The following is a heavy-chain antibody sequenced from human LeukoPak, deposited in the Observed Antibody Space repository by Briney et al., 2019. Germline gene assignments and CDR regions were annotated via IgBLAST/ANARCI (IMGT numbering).Heavy chain of an antibody. V-gene: IGHV3-30*02. CDR1: GFTFSSYG. CDR3: APRIGGVIGTAFDY. CDR2: IWYDGSNK. Sequence: GGSLRLSCAASGFTFSSYGMHWVRQAPGKGLEWVAVIWYDGSNKYYADSVKGRFTISRDNSKNTVYLQMNSLRTEDTAVYYCAPRIGGVIGTAFDYWGQGTLVTVSS. J-gene: IGHJ4*02. D-gene: IGHD3-16*02.